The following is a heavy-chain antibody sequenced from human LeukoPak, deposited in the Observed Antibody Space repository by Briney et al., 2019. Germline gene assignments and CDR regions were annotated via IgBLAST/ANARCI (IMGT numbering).Heavy chain of an antibody. CDR1: GGTFSSYA. V-gene: IGHV1-69*04. CDR3: ARDRDYYYDSSGYYYDDY. J-gene: IGHJ4*02. D-gene: IGHD3-22*01. Sequence: GASVKVSCKASGGTFSSYAISWVRQAPGQGLEWMGRIIPILGIANYAQKFQGRVTITADKSTSTAYMELSSLRSEHTAVYYCARDRDYYYDSSGYYYDDYWGQGTLVTVSS. CDR2: IIPILGIA.